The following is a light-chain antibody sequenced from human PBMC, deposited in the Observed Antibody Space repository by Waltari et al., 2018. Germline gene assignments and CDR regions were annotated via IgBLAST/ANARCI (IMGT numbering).Light chain of an antibody. CDR3: SSYSVTNTLV. CDR2: DVI. Sequence: QSALTQPASVSGSPGQSITISCPGTSGDIGDYNYVPWYQQHPGKAPKLVIYDVIKRPSGVSNRFFGSKSDNTASLTISGLQTEDEGEYYCSSYSVTNTLVFGGGTKLTVL. CDR1: SGDIGDYNY. V-gene: IGLV2-14*03. J-gene: IGLJ2*01.